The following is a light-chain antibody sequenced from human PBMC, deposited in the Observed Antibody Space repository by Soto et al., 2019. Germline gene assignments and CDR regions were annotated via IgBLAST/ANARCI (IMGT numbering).Light chain of an antibody. CDR3: QQRSNWPRP. CDR1: QSVSSN. CDR2: GAS. V-gene: IGKV3-15*01. Sequence: IVMSQSAAAVSVSPGERAPLSWGASQSVSSNLAWYQQKPGQAPRLLIYGASTRATGIPARFSGSGSGTEFTLTISSLQSEDFAVYYCQQRSNWPRPFGQGTKV. J-gene: IGKJ1*01.